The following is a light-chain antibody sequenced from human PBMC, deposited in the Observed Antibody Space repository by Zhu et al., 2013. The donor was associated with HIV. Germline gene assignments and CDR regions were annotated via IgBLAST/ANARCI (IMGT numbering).Light chain of an antibody. CDR2: RAS. Sequence: DIQMTQSPSSLSASVGDTVTITCRASQSIANYLAWYQQKPGKAPKLLIYRASSLQSGVPSRFSGSGSGTEFTLTISSLQSDDFATYTDQQYSSHLEWTFGQGTKV. V-gene: IGKV1-5*03. J-gene: IGKJ1*01. CDR3: QQYSSHLEWT. CDR1: QSIANY.